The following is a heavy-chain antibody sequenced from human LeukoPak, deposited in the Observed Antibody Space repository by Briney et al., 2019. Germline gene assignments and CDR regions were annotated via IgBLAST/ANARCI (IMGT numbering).Heavy chain of an antibody. J-gene: IGHJ4*02. V-gene: IGHV3-48*03. CDR1: GVSFSSFE. CDR2: ISSSGTSI. CDR3: AGAY. Sequence: GGSLRLSCAASGVSFSSFEMNWVRQAPGKGLEWVSYISSSGTSIYYADSVKGRFTISRDNTKNSLFLQMNSLRAEDTAIYYCAGAYWGQGTLVTVSS.